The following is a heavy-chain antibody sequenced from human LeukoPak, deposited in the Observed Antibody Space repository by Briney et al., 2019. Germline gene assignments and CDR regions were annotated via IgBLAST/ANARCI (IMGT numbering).Heavy chain of an antibody. V-gene: IGHV3-23*01. CDR2: ISGSGGST. CDR3: AKDGGYDFWSGYYMDY. Sequence: PGGSLRLSCAASGFTVSGNYMSWVRQAPGKGLGWVSAISGSGGSTYYADSVKGRFTISRDNSKNTLYLQMNSLKAEDTAVYYCAKDGGYDFWSGYYMDYWGQGTLVTVSS. CDR1: GFTVSGNY. J-gene: IGHJ4*02. D-gene: IGHD3-3*01.